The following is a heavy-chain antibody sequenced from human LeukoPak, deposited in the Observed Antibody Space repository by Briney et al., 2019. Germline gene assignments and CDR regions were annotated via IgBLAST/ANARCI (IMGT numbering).Heavy chain of an antibody. D-gene: IGHD6-19*01. V-gene: IGHV3-13*01. Sequence: GGSLRLSCAASGFTFSSYDMHWVRQATGKGLEWVSAIGTAGDTYYPGSVKGRFTISRENAKNSLYLQMNSLRAGDTAVYYCARYSSGWSSGSLDAFDIWGQGTVVTVSS. CDR3: ARYSSGWSSGSLDAFDI. CDR2: IGTAGDT. J-gene: IGHJ3*02. CDR1: GFTFSSYD.